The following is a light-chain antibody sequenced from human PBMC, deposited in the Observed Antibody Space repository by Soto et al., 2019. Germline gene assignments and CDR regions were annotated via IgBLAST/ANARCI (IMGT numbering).Light chain of an antibody. CDR3: QQYGSSPIT. CDR1: QSVSSSY. Sequence: EIVLTQSPATLSLSPGERAALSCRASQSVSSSYLAWYQQKPGQAPRLLIYGASSRATGIPDRFSGSGSGTDFTLTINSLEPEDFAVYYCQQYGSSPITFGQGTRLEIK. V-gene: IGKV3-20*01. CDR2: GAS. J-gene: IGKJ5*01.